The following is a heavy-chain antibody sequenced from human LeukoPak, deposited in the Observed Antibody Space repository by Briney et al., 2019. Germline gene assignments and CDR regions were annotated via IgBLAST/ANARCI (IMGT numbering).Heavy chain of an antibody. Sequence: PSETLSLTCTVSGGSISSGRYYWSWIRQPAGKGLEWIGRIYTSGSTNYNPSLKSRVTISVDTSKNQFSLKLSSVTAADTAVYYCARCYYDSSGYTPLYYYYVDVWGKGTTVTVSS. D-gene: IGHD3-22*01. CDR1: GGSISSGRYY. J-gene: IGHJ6*03. CDR2: IYTSGST. CDR3: ARCYYDSSGYTPLYYYYVDV. V-gene: IGHV4-61*02.